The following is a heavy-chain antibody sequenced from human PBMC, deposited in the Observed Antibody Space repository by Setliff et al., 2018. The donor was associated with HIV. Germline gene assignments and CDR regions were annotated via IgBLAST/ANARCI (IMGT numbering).Heavy chain of an antibody. D-gene: IGHD3-22*01. CDR2: ISAYNGNT. V-gene: IGHV1-18*01. CDR1: GYTFTSYD. CDR3: AREIGDYYDSSGYYPPTDYYYGMDV. Sequence: GASVKVSCKASGYTFTSYDISWVRQAPGQGLAWMGWISAYNGNTHYAQKLQGRVTMTTDTSTSTAYMELRSLRSDDTAVYYCAREIGDYYDSSGYYPPTDYYYGMDVWGQGTTVTVSS. J-gene: IGHJ6*02.